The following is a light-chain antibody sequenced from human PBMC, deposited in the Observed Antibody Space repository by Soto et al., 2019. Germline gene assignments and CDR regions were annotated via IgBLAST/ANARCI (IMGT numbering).Light chain of an antibody. Sequence: DIVMTQSPESLAVSLGERATINCKSSQSILYSTNNTNYLGWYQQKPGHPPRLLIYWASTRESGVPDRFSGSGSRTDFTLTISSLQAEDVAVCYCQQYYSIPYTFGQGTKLEIK. CDR3: QQYYSIPYT. J-gene: IGKJ2*01. V-gene: IGKV4-1*01. CDR1: QSILYSTNNTNY. CDR2: WAS.